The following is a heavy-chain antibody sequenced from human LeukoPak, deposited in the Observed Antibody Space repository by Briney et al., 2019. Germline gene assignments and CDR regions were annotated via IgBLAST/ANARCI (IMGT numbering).Heavy chain of an antibody. V-gene: IGHV3-48*03. CDR1: GFTFSSYE. CDR2: ISSSGIFI. Sequence: GGSLRLSCAASGFTFSSYEMNWVRQAPGKGLEWVSYISSSGIFIYYADSVKGRFTISRDNAKNSLYLQMNSLRAEDTALYYCARERYLFKDSSDGDAFDIWGQGTMVTVSS. CDR3: ARERYLFKDSSDGDAFDI. D-gene: IGHD3-22*01. J-gene: IGHJ3*02.